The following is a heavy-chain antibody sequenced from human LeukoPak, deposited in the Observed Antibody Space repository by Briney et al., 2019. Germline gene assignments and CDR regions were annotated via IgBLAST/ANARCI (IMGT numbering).Heavy chain of an antibody. Sequence: GGSLRLSCAASGFTFSSYAMSWVRQAPGKGLEWVSVISCSGGSTYYADSVKGRFTISRDNSKNTLYLQMNSRRAEDTAVYYCAKDRLAIAVAVYFDYWGQGTLVTVSS. D-gene: IGHD6-19*01. CDR3: AKDRLAIAVAVYFDY. V-gene: IGHV3-23*01. CDR2: ISCSGGST. J-gene: IGHJ4*02. CDR1: GFTFSSYA.